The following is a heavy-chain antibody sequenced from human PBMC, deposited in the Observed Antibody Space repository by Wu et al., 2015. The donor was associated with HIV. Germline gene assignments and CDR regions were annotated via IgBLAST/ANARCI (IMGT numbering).Heavy chain of an antibody. CDR3: AREAAVGYYDILTGYFYGMDV. CDR1: GGTFSSYA. V-gene: IGHV1-69*13. J-gene: IGHJ6*02. D-gene: IGHD3-9*01. CDR2: IIPIFGTA. Sequence: QVQLVQSGAEVKKPGSSVKVSCKASGGTFSSYAISWVRQAPGQGLEWMGRIIPIFGTANYAQKFQGRVTITADESTSTAYMELSSLRSEDTAVYYCAREAAVGYYDILTGYFYGMDVWGQGTTGHRSP.